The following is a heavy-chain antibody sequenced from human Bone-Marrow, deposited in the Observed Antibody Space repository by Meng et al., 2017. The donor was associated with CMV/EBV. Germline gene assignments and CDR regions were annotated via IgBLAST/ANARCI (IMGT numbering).Heavy chain of an antibody. J-gene: IGHJ4*02. V-gene: IGHV3-23*01. Sequence: FTFSSYAMTWVRQAPGKGLEWVSVSSGSGVTTHYADSVKGRFTISRDNSKNTVYLQMSSLGAEDTAVYYCAKIGERLRVALPVYIDYWGQGILVTVSS. CDR3: AKIGERLRVALPVYIDY. D-gene: IGHD3-3*01. CDR1: FTFSSYA. CDR2: SSGSGVTT.